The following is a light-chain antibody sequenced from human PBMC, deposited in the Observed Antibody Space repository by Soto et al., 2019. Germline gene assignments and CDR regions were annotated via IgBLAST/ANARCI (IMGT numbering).Light chain of an antibody. CDR1: QGINNY. J-gene: IGKJ2*01. CDR3: QQYKSFPYT. V-gene: IGKV1-16*02. Sequence: DIQMTQSPSSLSASVGDRVTITCRASQGINNYLAWFQQKPGKGPKSLIYDASSLQSGVPSKFSGSGPGTDFTLTISSLQPEDFATYYCQQYKSFPYTFGQRTKLAIK. CDR2: DAS.